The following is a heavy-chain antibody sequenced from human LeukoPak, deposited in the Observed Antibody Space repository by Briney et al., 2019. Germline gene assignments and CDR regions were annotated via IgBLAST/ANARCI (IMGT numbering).Heavy chain of an antibody. J-gene: IGHJ4*02. CDR3: AREKTYYDFWSGYYNPLDY. CDR1: GGSISSGSYY. V-gene: IGHV4-61*02. D-gene: IGHD3-3*01. CDR2: VYTSGST. Sequence: SETLSLTCTVAGGSISSGSYYWSWIRQPAGTGLEWIGRVYTSGSTNYNPSLKSRVTISVDTSKNQFSLKLSSVTAADTAVYYCAREKTYYDFWSGYYNPLDYWGQGTLVTVSS.